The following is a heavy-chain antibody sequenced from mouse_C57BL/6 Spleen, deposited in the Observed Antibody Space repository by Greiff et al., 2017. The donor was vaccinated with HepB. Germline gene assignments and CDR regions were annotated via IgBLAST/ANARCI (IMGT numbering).Heavy chain of an antibody. V-gene: IGHV1-26*01. Sequence: VQLKQSGPELVKPGASVKISCKASGYTFTDYYMNWVKQSHGKSLEWIGDINPNNGGTSYNQKFKGKATLTVDKSSSTAYMELRSLTSEDSAVYYCARWRLRRGYAMDYWGQGTSVTVSS. CDR2: INPNNGGT. J-gene: IGHJ4*01. CDR3: ARWRLRRGYAMDY. D-gene: IGHD2-4*01. CDR1: GYTFTDYY.